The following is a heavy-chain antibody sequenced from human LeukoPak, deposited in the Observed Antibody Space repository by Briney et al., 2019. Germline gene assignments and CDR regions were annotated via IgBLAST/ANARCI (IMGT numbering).Heavy chain of an antibody. V-gene: IGHV5-51*01. CDR2: IYLGDSDT. J-gene: IGHJ4*02. CDR1: GHSPPNYW. Sequence: GESLKISCKDSGHSPPNYWIGWVRHRPGKGLEWMGIIYLGDSDTRYSPSIQGQVTISVDKSISTAYLQWNSLKASDTAMYYCARHPSYYSGWPLDYWGQGTLVTVSS. CDR3: ARHPSYYSGWPLDY. D-gene: IGHD6-19*01.